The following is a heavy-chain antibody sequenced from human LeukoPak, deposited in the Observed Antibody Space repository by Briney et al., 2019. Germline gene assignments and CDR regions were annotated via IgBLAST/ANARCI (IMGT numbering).Heavy chain of an antibody. V-gene: IGHV3-7*04. Sequence: GGSLRLSCAASGFTFSSYWMSWVRQAPGKGLEWVANIKQDGSEKYYVDSVKGRFTISRDNAKNSLYLQMNSLRAEDTAVYYCARGYDFWSNNWFDPWGQGTLVTVSS. D-gene: IGHD3-3*01. J-gene: IGHJ5*02. CDR1: GFTFSSYW. CDR2: IKQDGSEK. CDR3: ARGYDFWSNNWFDP.